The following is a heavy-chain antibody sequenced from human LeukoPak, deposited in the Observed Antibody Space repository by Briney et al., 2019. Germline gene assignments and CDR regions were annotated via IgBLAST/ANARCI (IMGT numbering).Heavy chain of an antibody. D-gene: IGHD3-16*02. CDR3: TRDHYDYVWGSYRLAFDY. CDR1: GFTFGDYA. CDR2: IRSKAYGGTT. V-gene: IGHV3-49*04. J-gene: IGHJ4*02. Sequence: GGSLRLSCTASGFTFGDYAMSWVRQAPGKGLEWVGFIRSKAYGGTTEYAASVKGRFTISRDDSKSIAYLQMNSLKTEDTAVYYCTRDHYDYVWGSYRLAFDYWGQGTLVTVSS.